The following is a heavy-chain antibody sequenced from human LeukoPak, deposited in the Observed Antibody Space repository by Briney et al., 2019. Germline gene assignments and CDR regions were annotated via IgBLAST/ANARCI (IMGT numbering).Heavy chain of an antibody. CDR2: IRSKANSYAT. V-gene: IGHV3-73*01. J-gene: IGHJ3*02. Sequence: GGSLRLSCAASGFTFSGSAMHWVRQASGKGLEWVGRIRSKANSYATAYAASVKGRFTISRDDSKNTAYLQMNSLTTEYTAVYYCTRPTRIVGATRGDAFDIWGQGTMVTVSS. D-gene: IGHD1-26*01. CDR3: TRPTRIVGATRGDAFDI. CDR1: GFTFSGSA.